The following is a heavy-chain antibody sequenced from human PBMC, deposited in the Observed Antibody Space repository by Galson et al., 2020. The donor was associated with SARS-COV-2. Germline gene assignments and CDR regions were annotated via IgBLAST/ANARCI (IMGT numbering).Heavy chain of an antibody. CDR2: INHSGST. CDR3: ARESHDYYYCYMDV. CDR1: GGSFSGYY. V-gene: IGHV4-34*01. Sequence: SETLSLTCAVYGGSFSGYYWSWIRQPPGKGLEWIGEINHSGSTNYNTSLKSRVTISVDTSKNQFSLKLSSVTAADTAVYYCARESHDYYYCYMDVWGKGTTVTVSS. J-gene: IGHJ6*03.